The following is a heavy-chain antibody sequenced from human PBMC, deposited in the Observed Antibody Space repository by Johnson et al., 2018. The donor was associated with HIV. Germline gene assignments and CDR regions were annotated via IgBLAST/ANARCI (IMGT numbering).Heavy chain of an antibody. CDR2: INWNGGST. D-gene: IGHD6-6*01. CDR1: GFTFSDYY. Sequence: QVQLVESGGGLVKPGGSLRLSCAASGFTFSDYYMTWIRQAPGKGLEWVSAINWNGGSTTYADSVKGRFTISRDNSKNTLYLQMNSLRAEDTAVYYCARHSTSSTMGAFDIWGQGTMVTVSS. V-gene: IGHV3-11*05. CDR3: ARHSTSSTMGAFDI. J-gene: IGHJ3*02.